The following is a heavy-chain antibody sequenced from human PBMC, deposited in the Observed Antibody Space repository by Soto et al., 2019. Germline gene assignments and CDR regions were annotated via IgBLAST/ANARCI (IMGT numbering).Heavy chain of an antibody. V-gene: IGHV4-4*07. CDR2: IYTSGST. J-gene: IGHJ6*02. CDR1: GGSISSYY. D-gene: IGHD2-15*01. Sequence: PSETLSLTCTVSGGSISSYYWSWIRQPAGKGLEWIGRIYTSGSTNYNPSLKSRVTMSVDTSKNQFSLKLSSVTAADTAVYYCARGGYCSGGRCYRYGMDVWGQGTMVTVSS. CDR3: ARGGYCSGGRCYRYGMDV.